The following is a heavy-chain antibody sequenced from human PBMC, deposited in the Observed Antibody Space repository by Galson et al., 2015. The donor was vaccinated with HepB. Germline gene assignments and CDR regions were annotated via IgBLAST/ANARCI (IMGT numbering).Heavy chain of an antibody. V-gene: IGHV5-10-1*01. D-gene: IGHD3-10*01. J-gene: IGHJ4*02. Sequence: PSFQGHVTISADKSISTAYLQWSSLKASDTAMYYCARLYYGSSISLYYFDYWGQGTLVTVSS. CDR3: ARLYYGSSISLYYFDY.